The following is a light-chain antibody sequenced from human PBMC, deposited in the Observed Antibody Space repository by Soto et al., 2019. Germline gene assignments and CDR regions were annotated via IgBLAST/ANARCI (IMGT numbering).Light chain of an antibody. CDR2: AAS. Sequence: DIQMTQSPSSLSASVGDRVTITCRASQSISSNFNWYQQKPGKAPKLLIYAASSLKSGVPSRFSGSGSGTDFILTISSLQPEDFATYYCQQSHSTPRTFGQGTKVDIK. J-gene: IGKJ1*01. CDR1: QSISSN. CDR3: QQSHSTPRT. V-gene: IGKV1-39*01.